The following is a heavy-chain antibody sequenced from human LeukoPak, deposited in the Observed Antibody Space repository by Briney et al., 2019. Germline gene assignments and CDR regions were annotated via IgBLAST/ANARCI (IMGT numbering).Heavy chain of an antibody. J-gene: IGHJ6*02. D-gene: IGHD6-19*01. CDR2: ILYDGSKK. CDR3: ARDLGSSGPRASLGYYYYGMDV. Sequence: HTGGSLRLSCAASGFTFTNYNMHWVRQTPGKGLQWVAAILYDGSKKYYADSVKGRFTISRDNSKNTLYLQMNSLRAEDTAVYYCARDLGSSGPRASLGYYYYGMDVWGQGTTVTVSS. V-gene: IGHV3-30*03. CDR1: GFTFTNYN.